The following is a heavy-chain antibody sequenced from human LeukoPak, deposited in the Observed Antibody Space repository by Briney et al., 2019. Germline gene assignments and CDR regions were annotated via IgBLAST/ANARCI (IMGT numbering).Heavy chain of an antibody. Sequence: GGSPRLSCAVSGFTVSSNYMSWVRQAPGKGLEWVSVIFSGGTTYYADSVKGRFSISRDKSKNTLFLQMNSLRVEDTAVYYCARGTTVATLYSFDYWGQGTLVTVSS. J-gene: IGHJ4*02. D-gene: IGHD4-23*01. CDR1: GFTVSSNY. V-gene: IGHV3-53*01. CDR2: IFSGGTT. CDR3: ARGTTVATLYSFDY.